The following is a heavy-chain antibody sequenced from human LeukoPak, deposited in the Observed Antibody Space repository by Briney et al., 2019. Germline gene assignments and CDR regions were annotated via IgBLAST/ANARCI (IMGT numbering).Heavy chain of an antibody. D-gene: IGHD2-15*01. V-gene: IGHV1-2*02. CDR1: GYTFTRYY. CDR2: INPNSGGQ. Sequence: AAVQVSCQASGYTFTRYYMHWVRQAPAQGLEWMGLINPNSGGQNYAQKSQSRVTMTRDTSISTAYMELSRLRSDDAAVYYCARELGYCSGGSCLYLDYWGQGTLVTVSS. CDR3: ARELGYCSGGSCLYLDY. J-gene: IGHJ4*02.